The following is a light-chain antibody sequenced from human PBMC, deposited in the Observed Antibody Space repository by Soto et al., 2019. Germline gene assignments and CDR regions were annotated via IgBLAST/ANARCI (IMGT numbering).Light chain of an antibody. V-gene: IGKV3-20*01. Sequence: EIVLTQSPGTLSLSPGERATLSCRASQSVSSSYLAWYQQKPGQPPRLLIYGASTRATGTPDRFSGSGSGTDFTLTISRLEPEDFAVYSCQQYGNSLFTFGPGTKVDI. J-gene: IGKJ3*01. CDR3: QQYGNSLFT. CDR1: QSVSSSY. CDR2: GAS.